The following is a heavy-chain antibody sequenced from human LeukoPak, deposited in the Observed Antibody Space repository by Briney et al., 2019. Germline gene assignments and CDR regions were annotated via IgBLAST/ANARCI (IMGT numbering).Heavy chain of an antibody. Sequence: SETLSLTCAVYGGSFSGYYWSWIRQPPGKGLEWIGEINHSGSTNYNLALKRRVIISVDTSKNQFSLKLSSVTAADTAVYYCARVDTPPYYDSSGPSGYYFDYWGQGTLVTVSS. CDR2: INHSGST. D-gene: IGHD3-22*01. V-gene: IGHV4-34*01. CDR3: ARVDTPPYYDSSGPSGYYFDY. CDR1: GGSFSGYY. J-gene: IGHJ4*02.